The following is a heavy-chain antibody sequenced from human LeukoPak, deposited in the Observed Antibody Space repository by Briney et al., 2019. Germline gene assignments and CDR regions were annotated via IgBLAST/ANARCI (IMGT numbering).Heavy chain of an antibody. V-gene: IGHV4-39*01. J-gene: IGHJ5*02. CDR3: ARHGAVHGQQPRFRGFDP. D-gene: IGHD6-13*01. Sequence: SETLSLTCTVSGGSISSSSYYWGWIRQPPGKGLEWIGSIYYSGSTYYNPSLKSRVTISVDTSKNQFSLKLSSVTAADTAVYYCARHGAVHGQQPRFRGFDPWGQGTLVTVSS. CDR2: IYYSGST. CDR1: GGSISSSSYY.